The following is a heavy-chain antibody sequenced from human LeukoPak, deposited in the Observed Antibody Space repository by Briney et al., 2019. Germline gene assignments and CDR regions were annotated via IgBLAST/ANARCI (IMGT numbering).Heavy chain of an antibody. D-gene: IGHD2-2*01. J-gene: IGHJ4*02. CDR2: ISSNGGST. CDR1: GFTFSSYA. CDR3: ARPRGCGSARCNNFDY. V-gene: IGHV3-64*01. Sequence: GGSLRLSCAASGFTFSSYAMHWVRQAPGKGLEYVSAISSNGGSTYYANSVKGRFTISRDNSENTLYLQMGSLRAEDMAVYYCARPRGCGSARCNNFDYWGQGTLVTVSS.